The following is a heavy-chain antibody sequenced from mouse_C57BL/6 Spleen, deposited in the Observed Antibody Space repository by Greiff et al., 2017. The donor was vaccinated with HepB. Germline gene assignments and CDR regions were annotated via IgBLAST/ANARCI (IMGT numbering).Heavy chain of an antibody. Sequence: ESGPGLVKPSQSLSLTCSVTGYSITSGYYWNWIRQFPGNKLEWLGYISYDGSNNYNPSLKNRISITRDTSKNQFFLKLNSVTTEDTATYYCARDLYYSNYDYYAMDYWGQGTTLTVSS. V-gene: IGHV3-6*01. D-gene: IGHD2-5*01. CDR2: ISYDGSN. CDR3: ARDLYYSNYDYYAMDY. CDR1: GYSITSGYY. J-gene: IGHJ4*01.